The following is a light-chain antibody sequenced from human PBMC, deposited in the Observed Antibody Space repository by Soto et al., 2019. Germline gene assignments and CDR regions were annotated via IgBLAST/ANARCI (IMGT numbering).Light chain of an antibody. CDR1: SSDVGGYNS. CDR3: SSFTSSMTNV. Sequence: QSVLTQPASVSGSPGESITISCTGTSSDVGGYNSVSCYHPHPGKAPKLILYVVVDRPSGVSYRFSGSKSGNTASLTISGLQAADEADYFCSSFTSSMTNVFGSGTKLTVL. J-gene: IGLJ1*01. V-gene: IGLV2-14*03. CDR2: VVV.